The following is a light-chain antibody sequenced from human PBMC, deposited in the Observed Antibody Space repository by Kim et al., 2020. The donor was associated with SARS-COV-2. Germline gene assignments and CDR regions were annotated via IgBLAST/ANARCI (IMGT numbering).Light chain of an antibody. CDR1: QSISRF. V-gene: IGKV1-39*01. Sequence: DIQMTQSPSSLSASVGDRVTITCRASQSISRFLHWYEQKPGKAPKLLIYAASTLQSGVPSRFSGSGSGTDFTLAITSLQPEDFATYYCQQSYRTPYTFGQGTKLEI. CDR2: AAS. CDR3: QQSYRTPYT. J-gene: IGKJ2*01.